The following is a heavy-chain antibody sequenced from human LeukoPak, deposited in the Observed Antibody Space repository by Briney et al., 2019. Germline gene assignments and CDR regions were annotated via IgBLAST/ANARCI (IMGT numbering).Heavy chain of an antibody. J-gene: IGHJ4*02. CDR1: GGSISSYY. CDR2: IYYSGST. V-gene: IGHV4-59*01. Sequence: SETLSLTCTVSGGSISSYYWSWIRQPPGKGLEWIGYIYYSGSTNYNPSLKSRVTISVDTSKNQFSLKLSSVTAADTAVYCCARTPPYYDSSGYYHGPPDYWGQGTLVTVSS. CDR3: ARTPPYYDSSGYYHGPPDY. D-gene: IGHD3-22*01.